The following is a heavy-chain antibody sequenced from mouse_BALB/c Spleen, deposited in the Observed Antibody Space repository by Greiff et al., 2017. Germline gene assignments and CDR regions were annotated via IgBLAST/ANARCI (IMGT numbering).Heavy chain of an antibody. D-gene: IGHD2-4*01. CDR3: ARSFYDYDGKAWFAY. CDR1: GFSLTSYG. CDR2: IWSGGST. V-gene: IGHV2-2*02. J-gene: IGHJ3*01. Sequence: VQLQESGPGLVQPSQSLSITCTVSGFSLTSYGVHWVRLFPGKGLEWLGVIWSGGSTDYNAAFISRLSISKDNSKSQVFFKMNSLQANDTAIYYRARSFYDYDGKAWFAYWGQGTLVTVSA.